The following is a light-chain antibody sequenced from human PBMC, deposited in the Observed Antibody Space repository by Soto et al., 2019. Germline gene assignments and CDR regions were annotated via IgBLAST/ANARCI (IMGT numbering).Light chain of an antibody. J-gene: IGLJ2*01. CDR2: RAD. V-gene: IGLV1-47*01. CDR1: SANIGSNY. Sequence: QSVLTQSPSASGTPGQRVTISCSGSSANIGSNYVYWYQQFPGTAPRLLIYRADQRPSGVPDRFSGSKSGTSASLAISGLRSEDEAAYCCAAWDDTVNGLVFGGGTKVTVL. CDR3: AAWDDTVNGLV.